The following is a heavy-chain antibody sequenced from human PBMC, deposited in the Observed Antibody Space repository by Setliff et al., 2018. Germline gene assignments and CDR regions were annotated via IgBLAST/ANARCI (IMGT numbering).Heavy chain of an antibody. CDR1: GFTFSSYE. Sequence: GGSLRLSCAASGFTFSSYEMNWVRQAPGKGLEWVSYISSSGDSTYYADSVKGRFTISRDNAKNSLYLQMNSLAAEDTAVYYCARETLPYYFDYWGQGTLVTVSS. J-gene: IGHJ4*02. CDR2: ISSSGDST. CDR3: ARETLPYYFDY. V-gene: IGHV3-48*03.